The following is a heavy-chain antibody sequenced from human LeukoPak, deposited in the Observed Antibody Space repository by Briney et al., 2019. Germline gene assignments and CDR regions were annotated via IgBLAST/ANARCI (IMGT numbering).Heavy chain of an antibody. J-gene: IGHJ4*02. CDR1: GFTVSSNY. CDR3: ARNRWGAVAGYFDY. Sequence: GGSLRLSCAASGFTVSSNYMSWVRQAPGKGLEWVSVIYSGGSTYYADSVKGRFTISRDNSKNTLYLQMNSLRAEDTAVYYCARNRWGAVAGYFDYWGQGTLVTVS. D-gene: IGHD6-19*01. V-gene: IGHV3-66*01. CDR2: IYSGGST.